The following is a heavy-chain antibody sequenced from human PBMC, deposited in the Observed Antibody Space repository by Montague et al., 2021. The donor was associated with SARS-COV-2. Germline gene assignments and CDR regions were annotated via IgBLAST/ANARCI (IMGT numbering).Heavy chain of an antibody. V-gene: IGHV4-34*01. CDR2: IYHSGST. CDR3: ARDRGVQYQLQMPFYFDY. D-gene: IGHD2-2*01. J-gene: IGHJ4*02. Sequence: SETLSLTCAVYGGSFSGYYWSWIRQPLGKGLEWIGEIYHSGSTNYNPSLKSRVTISVDTSKDQFPLRLSSVTAADTAVYYCARDRGVQYQLQMPFYFDYWGQGTLVTVSS. CDR1: GGSFSGYY.